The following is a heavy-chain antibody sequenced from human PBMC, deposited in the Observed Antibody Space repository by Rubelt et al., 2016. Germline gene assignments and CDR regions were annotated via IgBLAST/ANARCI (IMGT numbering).Heavy chain of an antibody. CDR2: IYYSGST. Sequence: QVQLQGSGPGLVKPSETLSLTCTVSGGSISSHYWSWIRQPPGKGLEWIGYIYYSGSTNYNPSLKGRVTLSVDTSKNQFSLKLGAVTAAYTAVYYGARYRRESSAGFAYWGQGTLFTVSS. V-gene: IGHV4-59*11. D-gene: IGHD3-16*02. CDR1: GGSISSHY. J-gene: IGHJ4*02. CDR3: ARYRRESSAGFAY.